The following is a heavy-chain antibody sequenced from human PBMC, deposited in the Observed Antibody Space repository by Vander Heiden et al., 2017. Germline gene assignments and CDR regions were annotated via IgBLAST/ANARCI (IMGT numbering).Heavy chain of an antibody. CDR2: IFYRGDT. CDR3: VRDPLMTDY. V-gene: IGHV4-39*02. J-gene: IGHJ4*02. CDR1: GGSISSTSYY. Sequence: LHLQESGPGLVKPSDTLSLTCSVSGGSISSTSYYWGWLRQAPGKGLEWIGSIFYRGDTSYNPSLKSRVTMSVDTSKNQFSLKLSSVTAADTAVYYCVRDPLMTDYWGRGTLVTVSS.